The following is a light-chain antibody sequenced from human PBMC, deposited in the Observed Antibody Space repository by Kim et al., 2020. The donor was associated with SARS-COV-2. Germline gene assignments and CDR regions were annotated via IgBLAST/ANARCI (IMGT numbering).Light chain of an antibody. V-gene: IGLV1-44*01. J-gene: IGLJ1*01. CDR1: TSNIGGNS. CDR2: NNN. Sequence: QSVLTQPPSASGTPGQRVTISCSGGTSNIGGNSVNWYKQLPGTAPKLLIYNNNQRPSGVPDRFSASKSGTSASLAISGLQSEDEADYYCASWDDSLLYVFGTGTKVIVL. CDR3: ASWDDSLLYV.